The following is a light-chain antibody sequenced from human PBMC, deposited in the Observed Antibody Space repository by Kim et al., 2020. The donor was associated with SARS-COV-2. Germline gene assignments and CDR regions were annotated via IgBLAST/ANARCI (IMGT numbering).Light chain of an antibody. J-gene: IGLJ2*01. V-gene: IGLV3-19*01. CDR1: SVRTYD. CDR2: GKN. CDR3: TSRDSNDNLV. Sequence: SQTTRNTSQEDSVRTYDATWYRQKPGQATLLVIYGKNHRPSGIPDRFSAASAGNTAFLTITATRAGDEAYYYGTSRDSNDNLVFGRGTKLTVL.